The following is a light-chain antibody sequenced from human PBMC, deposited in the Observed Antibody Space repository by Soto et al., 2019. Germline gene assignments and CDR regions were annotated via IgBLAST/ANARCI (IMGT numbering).Light chain of an antibody. CDR2: DGS. J-gene: IGKJ1*01. Sequence: DIQITQSPSTLSASVGDRVTITCRASQSISSWLAWYQQKPGKAPKLLIYDGSSFESGVPSRFSGSGSGTEFTLTISSLQPDDFATYYCQHYKTYSRTFGQGTKVDIK. V-gene: IGKV1-5*01. CDR3: QHYKTYSRT. CDR1: QSISSW.